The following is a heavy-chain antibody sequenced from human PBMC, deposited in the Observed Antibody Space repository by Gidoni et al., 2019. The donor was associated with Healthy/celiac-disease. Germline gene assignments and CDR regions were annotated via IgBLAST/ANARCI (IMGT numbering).Heavy chain of an antibody. V-gene: IGHV5-51*01. CDR2: IYPGDSDT. J-gene: IGHJ6*02. Sequence: EVQLVQSGAEVKKPGESLKISCKGSGYSFTSYWIGWVRQMPGKGLEWMGIIYPGDSDTRYSPSFQGQVTISADKSISTAYLQWSSLKASDTAMYYCARQDSSPGFFDTYYYYGMDVWGQGTTVTVSS. D-gene: IGHD3-9*01. CDR1: GYSFTSYW. CDR3: ARQDSSPGFFDTYYYYGMDV.